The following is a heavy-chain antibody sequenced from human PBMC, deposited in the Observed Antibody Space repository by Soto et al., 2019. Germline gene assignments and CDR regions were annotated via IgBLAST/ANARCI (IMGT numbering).Heavy chain of an antibody. Sequence: QVQLVQSGAEVKKPGASVKVSCKVSGYTLNEVAMHWVRQAPGKGLEWLGGFDPDEAETIYAQHFQGRVTMTEDTSTDTVYIESSSLRSEDTALYFCTTYHGDYDFDHWGQGTLVTVSS. V-gene: IGHV1-24*01. J-gene: IGHJ5*02. CDR3: TTYHGDYDFDH. CDR1: GYTLNEVA. CDR2: FDPDEAET. D-gene: IGHD4-17*01.